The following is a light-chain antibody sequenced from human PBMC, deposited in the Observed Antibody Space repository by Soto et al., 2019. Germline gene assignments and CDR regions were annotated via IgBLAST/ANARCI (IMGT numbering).Light chain of an antibody. Sequence: DIQMTPSPATLAASVGDRVSLTCRASQSISSWLAWCQQKPGKAPKLLIYKASTLKSGVPSRFSGSGSGTEFTLTISSLQPDDFATYYCQHYNSYSEAFGQGTKVDIK. CDR2: KAS. J-gene: IGKJ1*01. CDR3: QHYNSYSEA. V-gene: IGKV1-5*03. CDR1: QSISSW.